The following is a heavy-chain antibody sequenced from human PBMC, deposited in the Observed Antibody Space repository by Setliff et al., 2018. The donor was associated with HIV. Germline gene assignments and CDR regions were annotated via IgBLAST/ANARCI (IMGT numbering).Heavy chain of an antibody. CDR2: THHSRST. V-gene: IGHV4-38-2*02. CDR3: ARQLYSSGWYLYYFDY. J-gene: IGHJ4*02. CDR1: GFSISSGYF. Sequence: SETLSLTCTVSGFSISSGYFWGWIRQPPGKGLEWIGSTHHSRSTYYNPSLNSRVTISVDTSKNQFSPKLSSVTAADTAVYYCARQLYSSGWYLYYFDYWGQGTLVTVSS. D-gene: IGHD6-19*01.